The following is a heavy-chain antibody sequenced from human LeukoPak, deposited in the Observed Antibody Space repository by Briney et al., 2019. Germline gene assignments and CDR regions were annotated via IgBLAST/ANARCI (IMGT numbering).Heavy chain of an antibody. Sequence: GESLKISCKGSGYSFTSYWIGWVRQLPGKGLEWVSVIYSGGSTYYADSVKGRFTISRDNSKNTLYLQMNSLRAGDSAVYYCARAQGSWTGAFDIWGQGTMVTVSS. CDR1: GYSFTSYW. CDR2: IYSGGST. V-gene: IGHV3-53*01. CDR3: ARAQGSWTGAFDI. D-gene: IGHD1-26*01. J-gene: IGHJ3*02.